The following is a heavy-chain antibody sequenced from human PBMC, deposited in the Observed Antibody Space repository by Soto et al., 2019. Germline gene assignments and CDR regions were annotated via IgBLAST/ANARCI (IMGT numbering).Heavy chain of an antibody. D-gene: IGHD3-22*01. V-gene: IGHV1-58*01. Sequence: SVKRSCKASGFTITSSAVQWVRQASGQHLEWIGWIVVGSGNTNYAQKFLERVTITRDMSTSTAYMELSSLRSEDTAVYYCAADYYDSSGYYSYWGQGTLVTVSS. J-gene: IGHJ4*02. CDR1: GFTITSSA. CDR3: AADYYDSSGYYSY. CDR2: IVVGSGNT.